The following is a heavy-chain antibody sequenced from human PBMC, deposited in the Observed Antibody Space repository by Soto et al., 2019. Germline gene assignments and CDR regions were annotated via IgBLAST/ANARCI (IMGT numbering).Heavy chain of an antibody. Sequence: SQTLSLTCAISGDSFSSNSAAWNWIRQSPSRGLEWLGRTYYRSKWYNDYAVSVKSRITINPDTSKDQFSLRLNSVTPEDTAVYYCARGTQQLVRFWFDPWGQGTLVTVSS. CDR3: ARGTQQLVRFWFDP. V-gene: IGHV6-1*01. D-gene: IGHD6-13*01. J-gene: IGHJ5*02. CDR2: TYYRSKWYN. CDR1: GDSFSSNSAA.